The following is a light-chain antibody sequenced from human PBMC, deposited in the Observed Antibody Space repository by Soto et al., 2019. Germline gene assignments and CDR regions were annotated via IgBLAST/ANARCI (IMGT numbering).Light chain of an antibody. CDR3: QSHDSSLSGHVV. Sequence: QPVLTQPPSVSGAPGQRGTISCTGSSSNIGAGYDVHWYQQLPGTAPKLLIYGNSNRPSGVPDRFSGSKSGTSASLAITGLQAEDEADYYCQSHDSSLSGHVVFGGGTKVTVL. V-gene: IGLV1-40*01. CDR1: SSNIGAGYD. J-gene: IGLJ2*01. CDR2: GNS.